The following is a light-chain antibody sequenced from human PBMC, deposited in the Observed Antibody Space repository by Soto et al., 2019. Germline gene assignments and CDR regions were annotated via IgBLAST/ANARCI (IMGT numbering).Light chain of an antibody. V-gene: IGLV1-40*01. CDR3: SSYTSSSTLYV. CDR2: GNG. J-gene: IGLJ1*01. Sequence: QTVVTQPPSVSGAPGQRVTISCTGSSSNIGAGHDVHWYQQLPGTAPKLLIYGNGNRPSGVPDRFSGSKSGTSASLAITGLQAEDEADYYCSSYTSSSTLYVFGTGTKLTVL. CDR1: SSNIGAGHD.